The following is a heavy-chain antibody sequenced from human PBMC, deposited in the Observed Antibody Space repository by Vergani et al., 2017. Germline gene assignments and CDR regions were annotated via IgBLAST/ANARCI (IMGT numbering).Heavy chain of an antibody. V-gene: IGHV3-23*01. CDR2: ISTSGGST. Sequence: EVQLLESGGGLAQPGGSLRLSCAASGFRFSNYAMSWVRQAPGKGLGWVSAISTSGGSTYYADSVRGRFTIARDNAKNTLYLQMKSLRVEDTAIYYCAKGKGMTTAYNWFDPWGQGTLVTVSS. CDR1: GFRFSNYA. CDR3: AKGKGMTTAYNWFDP. D-gene: IGHD4-17*01. J-gene: IGHJ5*02.